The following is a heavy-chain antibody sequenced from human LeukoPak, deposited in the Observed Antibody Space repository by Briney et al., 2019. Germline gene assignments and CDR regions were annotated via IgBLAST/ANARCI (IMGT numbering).Heavy chain of an antibody. Sequence: SVKVSCKASGGTFSSYAISWVRQAPGHGLEWMGGIIPIFGTANYAQKFQGRVTITADKSTSTAYMELSSLRSEDTAVYYCASQTVTRSYYYYYYGMDVWGKGTTVTVSS. CDR3: ASQTVTRSYYYYYYGMDV. J-gene: IGHJ6*04. V-gene: IGHV1-69*06. CDR1: GGTFSSYA. D-gene: IGHD4-17*01. CDR2: IIPIFGTA.